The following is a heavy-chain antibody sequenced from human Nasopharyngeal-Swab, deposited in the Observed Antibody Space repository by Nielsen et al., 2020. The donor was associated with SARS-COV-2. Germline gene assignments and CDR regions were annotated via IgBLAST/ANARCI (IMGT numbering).Heavy chain of an antibody. CDR2: INSEGSST. D-gene: IGHD3/OR15-3a*01. J-gene: IGHJ6*02. CDR1: GFTFSSYW. CDR3: ARDRRPTDWDYYYGMDV. V-gene: IGHV3-74*01. Sequence: GGSLRLSCAASGFTFSSYWMHWVRQAPGKGLVWVSRINSEGSSTSYADSVKGRFTISRDNAKNTLYLQMNSLRAEDTAVYYCARDRRPTDWDYYYGMDVWGQGTTVTVSS.